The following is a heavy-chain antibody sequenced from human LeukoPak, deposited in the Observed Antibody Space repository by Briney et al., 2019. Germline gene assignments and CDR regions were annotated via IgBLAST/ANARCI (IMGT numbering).Heavy chain of an antibody. V-gene: IGHV3-30*18. CDR3: AKEGWLQPFFDY. CDR2: ISYDGSNK. CDR1: GFTFSSYG. Sequence: GRSLRLSCAASGFTFSSYGMHWVRQAPGKGLEWVAVISYDGSNKYYADSVKGRFTISRDNSKNTLYLQMSSLRAEDTAVYYCAKEGWLQPFFDYWGQGTLVTVSS. J-gene: IGHJ4*02. D-gene: IGHD5-24*01.